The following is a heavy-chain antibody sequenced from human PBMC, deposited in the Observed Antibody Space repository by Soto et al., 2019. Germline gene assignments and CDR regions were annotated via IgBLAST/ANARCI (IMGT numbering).Heavy chain of an antibody. Sequence: QVRLVQSGAEVKNFGSSLKVSCKASGGTFNTYGLNWVRQAPGQGLEWMGGIIHIFHTTNYAQKFRDRVTITADESTTTAYMELNGLRSEDTAMYYCATWACVVTTPDFMGPYDYCGQGTLVTVSS. CDR3: ATWACVVTTPDFMGPYDY. J-gene: IGHJ4*02. D-gene: IGHD2-15*01. V-gene: IGHV1-69*01. CDR2: IIHIFHTT. CDR1: GGTFNTYG.